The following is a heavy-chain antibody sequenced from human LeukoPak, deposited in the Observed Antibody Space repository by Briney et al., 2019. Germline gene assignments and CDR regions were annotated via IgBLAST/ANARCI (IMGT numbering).Heavy chain of an antibody. CDR1: GGSFSGYY. V-gene: IGHV4-34*01. J-gene: IGHJ4*02. CDR2: INHSGST. CDR3: ARVGGDYVDY. Sequence: SEALSLTCAVYGGSFSGYYWSWIRQPPGKGLEWIGEINHSGSTNYNPSLKSRVTISVDTSKNQFSLKLSSVTAADTAVYYCARVGGDYVDYWGQGTLVTVSS. D-gene: IGHD4-17*01.